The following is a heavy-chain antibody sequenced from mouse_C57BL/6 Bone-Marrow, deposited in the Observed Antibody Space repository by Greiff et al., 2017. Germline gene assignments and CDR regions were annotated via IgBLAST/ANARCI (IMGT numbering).Heavy chain of an antibody. Sequence: EVKVVESGGGLVQPGGSLKLSCAASGFTFSDYYMYWVRQTPENRLEWVAYISYGGGSSYYPDPVNGRFTISRDTAKNTLDLQKSSLKSEDTAMYYCARQGLRRAPYYAMDYWGQGTSVTVSS. J-gene: IGHJ4*01. CDR2: ISYGGGSS. D-gene: IGHD3-2*02. V-gene: IGHV5-12*01. CDR1: GFTFSDYY. CDR3: ARQGLRRAPYYAMDY.